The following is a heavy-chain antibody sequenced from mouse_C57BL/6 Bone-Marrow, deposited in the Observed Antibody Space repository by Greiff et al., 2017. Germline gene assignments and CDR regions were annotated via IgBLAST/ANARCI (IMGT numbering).Heavy chain of an antibody. D-gene: IGHD2-1*01. CDR2: IHPNSGST. CDR3: AREGNYVPWFAY. J-gene: IGHJ3*01. CDR1: GYTFTSYW. Sequence: QVQLQQPGAELVKPGASVKLSCKASGYTFTSYWMHWVKQRPGQGLEWIGMIHPNSGSTNYNEKFKSKATLTVDKSSSTAYMQLSSLTSEDSAVCYCAREGNYVPWFAYWGQGTLVTVSA. V-gene: IGHV1-64*01.